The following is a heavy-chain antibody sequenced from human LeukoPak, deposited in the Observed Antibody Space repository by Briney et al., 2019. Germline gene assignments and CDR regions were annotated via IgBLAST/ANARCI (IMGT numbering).Heavy chain of an antibody. V-gene: IGHV1-69*01. Sequence: SVKVSCKASGGTFSSYAISWVRQAPGQGLEWMGGIIPIFGTANYAQKFQGRVTITADESASTAYMELSSLRSEDTAVYYCARESGYDFWSGYSLNLDYWGQGTLVTVSS. CDR1: GGTFSSYA. J-gene: IGHJ4*02. CDR3: ARESGYDFWSGYSLNLDY. CDR2: IIPIFGTA. D-gene: IGHD3-3*01.